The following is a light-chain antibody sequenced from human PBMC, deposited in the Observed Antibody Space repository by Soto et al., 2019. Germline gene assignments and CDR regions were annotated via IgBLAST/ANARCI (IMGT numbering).Light chain of an antibody. CDR1: QTITSFY. V-gene: IGKV3-20*01. Sequence: IVLTQSPGTLSLSPGERATLTCRASQTITSFYLAWYQQKPGQAPRLLIYGTSTRATGIPDRFSGSGSGTDFTLTIRKLEPEDFAVYYCQQYGSSPLTFGGGTKVDIK. CDR3: QQYGSSPLT. J-gene: IGKJ4*01. CDR2: GTS.